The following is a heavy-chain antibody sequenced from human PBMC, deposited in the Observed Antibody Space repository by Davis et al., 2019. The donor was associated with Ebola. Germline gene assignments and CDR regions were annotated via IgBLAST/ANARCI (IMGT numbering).Heavy chain of an antibody. CDR1: GYSFTSYW. Sequence: GESLKIPCKGSGYSFTSYWIGRLRQMPGQGLDWMGRIDPSDSYTNYSPSFQGQVTISADKSISTAYLQWSSLKASDTAMYYCARQTVGARNYYYYGMDVWGQGTTVTVSS. J-gene: IGHJ6*02. V-gene: IGHV5-10-1*04. CDR3: ARQTVGARNYYYYGMDV. D-gene: IGHD1-26*01. CDR2: IDPSDSYT.